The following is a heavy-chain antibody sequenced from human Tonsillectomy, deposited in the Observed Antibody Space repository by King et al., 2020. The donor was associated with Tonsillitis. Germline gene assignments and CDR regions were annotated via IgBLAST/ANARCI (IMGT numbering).Heavy chain of an antibody. CDR1: GGSFSGYY. CDR2: INHSGST. D-gene: IGHD4-11*01. CDR3: ARGVEMTTVTSEGPPDAFDI. J-gene: IGHJ3*02. Sequence: VQLQQWGAGLLKPSETLSLTCAVYGGSFSGYYWSWIRQPPGKGLEWIGKINHSGSTNYNPSLKSRVSISVDTSKNQFSLKLSSVTAADTAVYYCARGVEMTTVTSEGPPDAFDIWGQGTMVTVSS. V-gene: IGHV4-34*01.